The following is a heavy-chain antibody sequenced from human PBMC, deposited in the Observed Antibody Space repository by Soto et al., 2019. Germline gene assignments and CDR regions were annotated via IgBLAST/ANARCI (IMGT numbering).Heavy chain of an antibody. D-gene: IGHD2-15*01. CDR3: ARGPHIAVDHYKKYYFDY. CDR1: GYTFTYNF. J-gene: IGHJ4*02. Sequence: ASVKVSCKASGYTFTYNFMHWVRQAPGQGLEWMGIIIPSGGTTRAAQKFQDRVTMTRDTSTSTVYMEPSSLRSEDTAVYYCARGPHIAVDHYKKYYFDYWGQGTLVTVSS. CDR2: IIPSGGTT. V-gene: IGHV1-46*01.